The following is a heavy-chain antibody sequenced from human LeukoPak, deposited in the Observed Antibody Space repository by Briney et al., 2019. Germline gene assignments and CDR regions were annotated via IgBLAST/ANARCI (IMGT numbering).Heavy chain of an antibody. V-gene: IGHV4-39*01. CDR2: IYYSGTT. Sequence: SETLSLTCSVSGGSISSRSHYWGWIRQSPGKGLEWIGTIYYSGTTFYNPSLQSRVSISVDTSRNQFPLRLNSVTAADTAVYYCARRNDYDFWSGNQYYFDYWGQGTLVTVSS. CDR1: GGSISSRSHY. CDR3: ARRNDYDFWSGNQYYFDY. J-gene: IGHJ4*02. D-gene: IGHD3-3*01.